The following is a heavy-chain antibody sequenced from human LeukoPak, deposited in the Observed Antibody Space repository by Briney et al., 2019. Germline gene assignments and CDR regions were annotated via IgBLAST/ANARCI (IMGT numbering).Heavy chain of an antibody. CDR3: ARDSSEFRSLIPH. J-gene: IGHJ1*01. V-gene: IGHV1-69*13. CDR1: GGTFSSHA. D-gene: IGHD2-21*01. Sequence: SVKVSCKASGGTFSSHAISWLRLAPGQGLEWMGGIIPIFGTAKYAQKFQGRVTITADESTSTAYMELSSLRSEDTAVYYCARDSSEFRSLIPHWGQGTLVTVSS. CDR2: IIPIFGTA.